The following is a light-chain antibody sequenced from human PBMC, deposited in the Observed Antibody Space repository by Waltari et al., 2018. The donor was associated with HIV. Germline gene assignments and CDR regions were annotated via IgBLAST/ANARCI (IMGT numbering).Light chain of an antibody. V-gene: IGLV2-14*01. Sequence: QSALTQPASVSGSPGQSITISCTGTSSDVGDYNYVSWYQQHPGKAPKLIIYDVSNRPSGVSKRFSGSKSGNTASLTISGLQTEDEADYYCSSYTSSSTRVFGTGTKVTVL. CDR1: SSDVGDYNY. CDR2: DVS. J-gene: IGLJ1*01. CDR3: SSYTSSSTRV.